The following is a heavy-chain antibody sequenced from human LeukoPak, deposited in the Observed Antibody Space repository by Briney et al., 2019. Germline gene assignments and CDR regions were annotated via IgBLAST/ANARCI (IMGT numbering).Heavy chain of an antibody. J-gene: IGHJ4*02. CDR1: EFSVGSNY. V-gene: IGHV3-66*01. CDR2: IYSGGST. CDR3: AKDYSSGWYTAYYFDY. Sequence: GGSLRLSCAASEFSVGSNYMTWVHQAPGKGLEWVSLIYSGGSTYYADSVKGRFTISRDNSKNTLYLQMNSLRAEDTAVYYCAKDYSSGWYTAYYFDYWGQGTLVTVSS. D-gene: IGHD6-19*01.